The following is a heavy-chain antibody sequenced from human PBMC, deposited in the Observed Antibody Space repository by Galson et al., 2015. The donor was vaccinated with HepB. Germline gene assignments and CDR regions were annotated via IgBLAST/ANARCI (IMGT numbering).Heavy chain of an antibody. CDR2: ISSSGSTI. CDR3: ARDIAHTSPILDCSGGSCYYYYGMDV. Sequence: SLRLSCAASGFTFSSYEMNWVRQAPGKGLEWVSYISSSGSTIYYADSVKGRFTISRDNAKNSLYLQMNSLRAEDTAVYYCARDIAHTSPILDCSGGSCYYYYGMDVWGQGTTVTVSS. J-gene: IGHJ6*02. CDR1: GFTFSSYE. D-gene: IGHD2-15*01. V-gene: IGHV3-48*03.